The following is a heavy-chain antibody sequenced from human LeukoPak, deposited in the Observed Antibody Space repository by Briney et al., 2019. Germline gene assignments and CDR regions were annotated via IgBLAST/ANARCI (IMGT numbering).Heavy chain of an antibody. V-gene: IGHV3-74*01. Sequence: GGSLRLSCAASGFTFSSYWMYWVRQAPGKGLVWVSHINSDGSGALYAGSVKGRFTISRDNAKNTLYLQMNSLRADDTAVYFCARDVVVGPKSRTLDYWGQGALVTVSS. J-gene: IGHJ4*02. CDR1: GFTFSSYW. CDR2: INSDGSGA. CDR3: ARDVVVGPKSRTLDY. D-gene: IGHD2-21*01.